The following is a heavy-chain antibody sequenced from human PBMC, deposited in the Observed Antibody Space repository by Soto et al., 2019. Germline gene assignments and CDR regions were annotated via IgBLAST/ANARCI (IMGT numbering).Heavy chain of an antibody. D-gene: IGHD2-15*01. Sequence: EVQLLESGGGLVQPGGSLRLSCAASGCTFSSYAMSWVRQAPGKGLEWVSAISGSGGSTYYADSVKGRFTISRDNSKNTLYLQMNSLRAEDTAVYYCAKDLFVVVVAAVDFDSWGQGTLVTVSS. CDR1: GCTFSSYA. J-gene: IGHJ4*02. CDR2: ISGSGGST. CDR3: AKDLFVVVVAAVDFDS. V-gene: IGHV3-23*01.